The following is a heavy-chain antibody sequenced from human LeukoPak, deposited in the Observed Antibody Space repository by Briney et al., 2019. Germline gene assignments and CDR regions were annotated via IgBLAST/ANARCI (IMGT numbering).Heavy chain of an antibody. V-gene: IGHV3-53*01. CDR2: IYSGTNT. J-gene: IGHJ4*02. Sequence: GGSLRLSCAASGFTFTNYAMTWVRQAPGKGLEWVSVIYSGTNTYYADSVKGRFIISRDNPKNMLYLQMNSLRAEDTAVYYCARVASGTLDYWGQGTLVTVSS. CDR1: GFTFTNYA. CDR3: ARVASGTLDY. D-gene: IGHD6-25*01.